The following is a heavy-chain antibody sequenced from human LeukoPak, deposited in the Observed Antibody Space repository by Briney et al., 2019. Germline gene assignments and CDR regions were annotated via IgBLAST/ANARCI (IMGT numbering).Heavy chain of an antibody. J-gene: IGHJ5*02. CDR3: ARAQNSYGFNWFDP. Sequence: MSSETLSLTCTVSGGSISSHYWSWIRQLPGKGLEWIGYIYYSGSTNYNPSLKSRVTISVDTSKNQFSLKLSSVTAADTAVYYCARAQNSYGFNWFDPWGQGTLVTVSS. CDR1: GGSISSHY. CDR2: IYYSGST. D-gene: IGHD5-18*01. V-gene: IGHV4-59*11.